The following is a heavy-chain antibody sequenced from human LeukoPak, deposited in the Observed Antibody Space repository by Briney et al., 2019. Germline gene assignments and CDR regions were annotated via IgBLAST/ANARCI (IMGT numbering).Heavy chain of an antibody. V-gene: IGHV3-21*01. Sequence: PGGSLRLSCAASGFTFSSYAMSWVRQAPGKGLEWVSSISSSSSYIYYADSVKGRFTISRDNAKNSLYLQMNSLRAEDTAVYYCARDLRHDYGGVLPSDAFDIWGQGTMVTVSS. CDR1: GFTFSSYA. J-gene: IGHJ3*02. CDR3: ARDLRHDYGGVLPSDAFDI. CDR2: ISSSSSYI. D-gene: IGHD4-23*01.